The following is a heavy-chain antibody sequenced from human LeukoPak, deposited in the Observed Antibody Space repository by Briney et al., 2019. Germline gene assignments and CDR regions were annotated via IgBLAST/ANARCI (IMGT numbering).Heavy chain of an antibody. CDR1: GGSLSGYY. D-gene: IGHD5-18*01. V-gene: IGHV4-34*01. Sequence: SETLSLTCAVYGGSLSGYYWSWIRQPPGKGLEWFGEINHSGSTNYNPSLKSRVTISVDTSKNQFSLKLSSVTAADTAVYYCARRHSYPHGYVWGKGTTVTVSS. CDR2: INHSGST. CDR3: ARRHSYPHGYV. J-gene: IGHJ6*04.